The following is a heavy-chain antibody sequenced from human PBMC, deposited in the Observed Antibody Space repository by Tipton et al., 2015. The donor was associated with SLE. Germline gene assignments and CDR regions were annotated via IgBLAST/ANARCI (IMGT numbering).Heavy chain of an antibody. CDR3: AKDSDIVVVPAAMRD. J-gene: IGHJ4*02. Sequence: SLRLSCAASGFTFSSYAMSWVRQAPGKGLEWVSAISGSGGSTYYADSVKGRFTISRDNSKNTLYLQVNSLRAEDTAVYYCAKDSDIVVVPAAMRDWGQGTLVTVSS. CDR2: ISGSGGST. D-gene: IGHD2-2*01. V-gene: IGHV3-23*01. CDR1: GFTFSSYA.